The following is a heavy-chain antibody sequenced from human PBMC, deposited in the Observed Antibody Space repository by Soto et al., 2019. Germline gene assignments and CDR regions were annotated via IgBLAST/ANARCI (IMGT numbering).Heavy chain of an antibody. CDR2: INRDGSDT. CDR3: TRDLRAYCSSTSCYELGY. V-gene: IGHV3-74*01. D-gene: IGHD2-2*01. J-gene: IGHJ4*02. Sequence: RLSCAASGFTFSSYWMHWVRQAPGKGLVWVSRINRDGSDTAYADSVKGRFTISRDNAKDTLYLQMNSLRAEDTAVYFCTRDLRAYCSSTSCYELGYWGQGTLVTVSS. CDR1: GFTFSSYW.